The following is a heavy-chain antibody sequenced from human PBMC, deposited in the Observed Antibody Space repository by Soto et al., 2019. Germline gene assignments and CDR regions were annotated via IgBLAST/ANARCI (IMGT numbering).Heavy chain of an antibody. V-gene: IGHV4-59*01. Sequence: QVQLQESGPGLVKPSETLSLTCTVSGGSIRFYYWSWIRQPPGKGLEWIGYIYYSGSTNYNPSLKSRVTISVDTSKNLFSLKLSSVTAADTAVYYCARNYGDYADYLGQGTLVTVSS. CDR1: GGSIRFYY. CDR2: IYYSGST. CDR3: ARNYGDYADY. J-gene: IGHJ4*02. D-gene: IGHD4-17*01.